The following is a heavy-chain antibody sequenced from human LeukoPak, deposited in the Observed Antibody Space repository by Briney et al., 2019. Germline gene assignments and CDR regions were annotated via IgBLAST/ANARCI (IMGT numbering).Heavy chain of an antibody. J-gene: IGHJ4*02. CDR3: AKYRSTSGYVDS. CDR1: GGSISSNY. V-gene: IGHV4-59*08. D-gene: IGHD3-22*01. CDR2: IYYSGST. Sequence: PSETLSLTCSVSGGSISSNYWSWFRQPPGKGLEWIGYIYYSGSTTYNSSLKSRVTISVDTSKTQFSLKLTSVTAADTAVYYCAKYRSTSGYVDSWGQGTLVTVSS.